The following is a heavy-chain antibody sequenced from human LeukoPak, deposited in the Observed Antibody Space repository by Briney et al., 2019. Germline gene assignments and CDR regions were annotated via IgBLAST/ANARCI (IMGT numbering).Heavy chain of an antibody. Sequence: ASVKVSCKASGYTFTIYGITWVRQAPGQGLEWMGWISGYNGHTNYAQKFQGRVTMTTDTSTSTAYMEVRSLRSDDTAVYYCARESFTTVTSATDAFDIWGQGTMVTVSS. J-gene: IGHJ3*02. V-gene: IGHV1-18*01. CDR2: ISGYNGHT. CDR3: ARESFTTVTSATDAFDI. CDR1: GYTFTIYG. D-gene: IGHD4-17*01.